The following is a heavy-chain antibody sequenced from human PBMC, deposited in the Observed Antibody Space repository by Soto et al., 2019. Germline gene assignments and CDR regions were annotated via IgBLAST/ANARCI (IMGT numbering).Heavy chain of an antibody. CDR3: ARGVAAAGKRYNWFDP. CDR2: IYYSGST. J-gene: IGHJ5*02. D-gene: IGHD6-13*01. V-gene: IGHV4-31*03. CDR1: GGSISSGGYY. Sequence: QVQLQESGPGLVKPSQTLSLTCTVSGGSISSGGYYWSWIRQHPGKGLEWIGYIYYSGSTYYNPYLKSRVTISVDTSKNQFSLKLSYVTAADTAVYYCARGVAAAGKRYNWFDPWGQGTLVTVSS.